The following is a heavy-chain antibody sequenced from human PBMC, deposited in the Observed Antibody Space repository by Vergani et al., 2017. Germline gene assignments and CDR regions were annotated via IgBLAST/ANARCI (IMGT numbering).Heavy chain of an antibody. D-gene: IGHD3-3*01. V-gene: IGHV4-39*01. Sequence: QVRLQESGPGLVKPSETLSLTCTVSGGSITYGAFYWGWIRQSPGKGLEWIGSIYYSENKFYNPSLESRVTLSIDTTKNQFSLKLKSVTAADTAVYYCARFSRPYYDFWSGYYVTDYYYMDVWGKGTTVTVSS. J-gene: IGHJ6*03. CDR1: GGSITYGAFY. CDR2: IYYSENK. CDR3: ARFSRPYYDFWSGYYVTDYYYMDV.